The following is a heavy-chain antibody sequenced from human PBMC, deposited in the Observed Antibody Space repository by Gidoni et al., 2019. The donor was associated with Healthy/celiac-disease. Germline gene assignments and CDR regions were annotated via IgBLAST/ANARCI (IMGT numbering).Heavy chain of an antibody. Sequence: QVQLLESGGGVVQPGRSLSLSCAASGFTFSSYAMHGVRQPPGKGLEWVAVISYDGSNKSYADSVKGRFTISRDNSKNTLYLQMNSLRAEDTAVYYCARDFAGDIVLVPAATNYYYYGMDVWGQGTTVTVSS. D-gene: IGHD2-2*01. CDR3: ARDFAGDIVLVPAATNYYYYGMDV. V-gene: IGHV3-30-3*01. CDR2: ISYDGSNK. J-gene: IGHJ6*02. CDR1: GFTFSSYA.